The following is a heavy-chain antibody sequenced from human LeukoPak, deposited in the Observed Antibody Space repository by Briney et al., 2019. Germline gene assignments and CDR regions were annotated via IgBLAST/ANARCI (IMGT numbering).Heavy chain of an antibody. V-gene: IGHV4-4*02. CDR1: GGSISSSNW. CDR2: MYHSGST. J-gene: IGHJ4*02. D-gene: IGHD6-6*01. CDR3: ARRLAARREYYFDY. Sequence: SGTLSLTCAVSGGSISSSNWWSWVRQPPGKGLEWIGEMYHSGSTNYNPSLMSRVTISVDKSKNQFSLKLSSVTAADTAVYYCARRLAARREYYFDYWGQGTLVTVSS.